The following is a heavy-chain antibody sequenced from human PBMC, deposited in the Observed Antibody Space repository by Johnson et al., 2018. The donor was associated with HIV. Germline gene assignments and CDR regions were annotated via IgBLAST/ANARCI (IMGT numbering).Heavy chain of an antibody. J-gene: IGHJ3*02. CDR3: ARAYSYGAFDI. D-gene: IGHD5-18*01. CDR1: GFTFDDYD. V-gene: IGHV3-66*01. CDR2: IYSGDTT. Sequence: VLLVESGGDMVRPGGSLRLSCVASGFTFDDYDMGWVRQGPGKGLEWVSIIYSGDTTYYADSVKGRFTISRDNSKNTLYLQMNSLRAEDTAVYYCARAYSYGAFDIWGLGTKVTVSS.